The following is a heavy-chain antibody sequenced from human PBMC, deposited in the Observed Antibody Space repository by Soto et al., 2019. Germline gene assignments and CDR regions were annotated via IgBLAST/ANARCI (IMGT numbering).Heavy chain of an antibody. J-gene: IGHJ3*01. CDR3: ASWHLQEHAYDV. CDR2: LYDIDGT. Sequence: DVQLVESGGGLIQPGGSLRLSCAAFGLTVSGKKYMAWVRQAPGKGLEWVSALYDIDGTYYADSVKGRFTTSRDSSKTIVYLQMNSLRPDDTAVYYCASWHLQEHAYDVWGQGTTVTVSS. D-gene: IGHD4-4*01. CDR1: GLTVSGKKY. V-gene: IGHV3-53*01.